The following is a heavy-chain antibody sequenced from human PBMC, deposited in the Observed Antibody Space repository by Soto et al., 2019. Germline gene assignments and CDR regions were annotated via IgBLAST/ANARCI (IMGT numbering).Heavy chain of an antibody. J-gene: IGHJ4*02. CDR2: IYYSGST. CDR1: GDSISSYY. Sequence: QVQLQESCSGLVKPSETLSLTCTVSGDSISSYYWSWIRQPPGKGLEWIGYIYYSGSTNYNPSLKSRVTISVDTSKNQFSLKVSSVTAADTAVYYCARLEGSGSYYHRHFDYWGQGTLVTVSS. D-gene: IGHD3-10*01. V-gene: IGHV4-59*08. CDR3: ARLEGSGSYYHRHFDY.